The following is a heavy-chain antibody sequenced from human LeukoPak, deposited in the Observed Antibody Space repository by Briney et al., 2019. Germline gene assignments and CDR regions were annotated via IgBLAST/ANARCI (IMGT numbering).Heavy chain of an antibody. CDR2: IRYDGSNK. CDR3: ARDLHCSGGSCYSGLHY. Sequence: GGSLRLSYAASGFSFSRYGMHWVRQAPGKGLDWVAFIRYDGSNKYYADSVKGRFTISRDNSKNTLYLQMNSLRPEDTAVYYCARDLHCSGGSCYSGLHYWGQGTLVTVSS. V-gene: IGHV3-30*02. D-gene: IGHD2-15*01. J-gene: IGHJ4*02. CDR1: GFSFSRYG.